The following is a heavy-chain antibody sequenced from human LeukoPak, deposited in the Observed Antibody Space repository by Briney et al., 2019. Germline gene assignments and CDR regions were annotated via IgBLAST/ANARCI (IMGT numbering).Heavy chain of an antibody. CDR1: GFAFSAYG. Sequence: GGSLRLSCAASGFAFSAYGMHWVRQAPGKGLEWVAYIQNDESRTHYTDSVKGRFTISRDISKRTLYLQMNRLRPEDTAVYYCARDVTGGGYYYMDVWGKGTTVTVSS. CDR3: ARDVTGGGYYYMDV. V-gene: IGHV3-30*02. J-gene: IGHJ6*03. CDR2: IQNDESRT. D-gene: IGHD7-27*01.